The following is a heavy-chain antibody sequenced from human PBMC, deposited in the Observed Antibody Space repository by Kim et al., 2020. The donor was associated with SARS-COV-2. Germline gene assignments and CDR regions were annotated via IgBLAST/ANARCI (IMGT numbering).Heavy chain of an antibody. Sequence: GGSLRLSCAASGFTVSSNYMSWVRQAPGKGLEWVSVIYSGGSTYYADSVKGRFTISRDNSKNTLYLQMNSLRAEDTAVYYCARGGGSSSWTQGAFDIWGQGTMVTVSS. V-gene: IGHV3-66*01. CDR1: GFTVSSNY. CDR2: IYSGGST. CDR3: ARGGGSSSWTQGAFDI. D-gene: IGHD6-13*01. J-gene: IGHJ3*02.